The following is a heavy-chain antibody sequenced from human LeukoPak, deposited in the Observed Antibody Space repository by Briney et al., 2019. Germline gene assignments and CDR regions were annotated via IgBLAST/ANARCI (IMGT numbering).Heavy chain of an antibody. D-gene: IGHD1-26*01. CDR2: INSDGSIT. V-gene: IGHV3-74*01. Sequence: PGGSLRLSCAASGFTFSSYWMHWVRQAPGKGLVWVSRINSDGSITSYADSVKGRFTISRDNAKNTLYLQMNSLRAEDTAAYYCARGTGYSVFDMWGQGTMVTVSS. J-gene: IGHJ3*02. CDR3: ARGTGYSVFDM. CDR1: GFTFSSYW.